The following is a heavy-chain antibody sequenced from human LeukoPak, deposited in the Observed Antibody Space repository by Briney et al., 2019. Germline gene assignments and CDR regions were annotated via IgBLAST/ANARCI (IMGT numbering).Heavy chain of an antibody. CDR1: GYTLTELS. D-gene: IGHD3-9*01. CDR3: ATVDGYDILTGYSY. Sequence: ASVKVSCKVSGYTLTELSMHWVRQAPGKGLEWMGGFDPEDGETIYAKKFQGRVTMNEDTSTDTAYMELSSLRSEDTAVYYCATVDGYDILTGYSYWGQGTLVTVSS. J-gene: IGHJ4*02. V-gene: IGHV1-24*01. CDR2: FDPEDGET.